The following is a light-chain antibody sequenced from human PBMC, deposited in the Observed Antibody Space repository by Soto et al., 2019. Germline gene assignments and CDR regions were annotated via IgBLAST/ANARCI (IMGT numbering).Light chain of an antibody. Sequence: QSVLTQPASVSGSPGQSITISCTGTSSDVGNYNLVSWYQQHPGKAPKLMIYEVSKRPSGVPDRFSGSKSGNTASLTISGLQAADEADYYCSLYTSENAYVFGTGTKVTV. CDR1: SSDVGNYNL. CDR3: SLYTSENAYV. V-gene: IGLV2-14*02. J-gene: IGLJ1*01. CDR2: EVS.